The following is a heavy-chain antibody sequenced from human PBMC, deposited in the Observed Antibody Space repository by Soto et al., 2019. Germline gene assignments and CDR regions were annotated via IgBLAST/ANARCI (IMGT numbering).Heavy chain of an antibody. V-gene: IGHV3-74*01. J-gene: IGHJ3*02. D-gene: IGHD3-16*01. CDR1: GFSFSSYW. CDR2: INSDGSST. CDR3: ARPGGWGPAFDI. Sequence: GGSLGLSCAASGFSFSSYWMHWVRQAPGKGLVWVSRINSDGSSTSYADSVKGRFTISRDNAKNTLYLQMNSLRAEDTAVYYCARPGGWGPAFDIWGQGTMVTVSS.